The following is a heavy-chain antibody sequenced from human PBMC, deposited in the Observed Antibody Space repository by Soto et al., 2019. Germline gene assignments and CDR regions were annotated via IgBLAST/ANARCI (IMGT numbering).Heavy chain of an antibody. J-gene: IGHJ4*02. CDR2: ISYDGSDK. D-gene: IGHD3-22*01. Sequence: GGSLRLSCAASGFTFSSYVMHWVRQAPGKGLEWVALISYDGSDKDYADSVKGRFTISRDNSRNTLFLQMNSLRAEDTAVYYCARDYYKYYDSSGYYRSPAYWGQGTLVTVSS. CDR1: GFTFSSYV. V-gene: IGHV3-30-3*01. CDR3: ARDYYKYYDSSGYYRSPAY.